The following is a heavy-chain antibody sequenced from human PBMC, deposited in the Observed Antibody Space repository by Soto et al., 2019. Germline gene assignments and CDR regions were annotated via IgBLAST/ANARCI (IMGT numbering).Heavy chain of an antibody. CDR1: GFTFSSFD. D-gene: IGHD4-17*01. Sequence: GGSLRLSCATSGFTFSSFDMDWVRQAPGKGLEWVSSIHRASTYIYYADSVRGRFTISRDNAKSSLYQQMNSLTVEDTAVYYCARRAVTTYHFFDYWGQGALVTVSS. CDR3: ARRAVTTYHFFDY. J-gene: IGHJ4*02. V-gene: IGHV3-21*06. CDR2: IHRASTYI.